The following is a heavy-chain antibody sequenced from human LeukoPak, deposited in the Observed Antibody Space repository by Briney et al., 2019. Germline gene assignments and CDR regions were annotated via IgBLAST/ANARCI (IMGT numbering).Heavy chain of an antibody. CDR2: IYYSGST. D-gene: IGHD5-12*01. Sequence: SETLSLTCTVSGVSISSYYWSWIRKPPGKGLEWIGYIYYSGSTNYNPSLKSRVTISVDTSKNQFSLKLSSVTAADTAVYYCARDVATGKFDPWGQGTLVTVSS. CDR1: GVSISSYY. J-gene: IGHJ5*02. V-gene: IGHV4-59*12. CDR3: ARDVATGKFDP.